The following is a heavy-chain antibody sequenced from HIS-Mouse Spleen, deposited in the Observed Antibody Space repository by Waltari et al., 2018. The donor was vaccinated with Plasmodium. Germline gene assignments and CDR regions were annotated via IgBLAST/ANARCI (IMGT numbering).Heavy chain of an antibody. J-gene: IGHJ3*02. D-gene: IGHD7-27*01. CDR3: ARDPPLSITGDLDAFDI. Sequence: EVQLVESGGGLVKTGGSMRLYCAAPGFPSRSYPMRWVRQAPRKGLELVSSISSSSSYIYYADSVKGRFTISRDNAKNSLYLQMNSLRAEDTAVYYCARDPPLSITGDLDAFDIWGQGTMVTVSS. CDR1: GFPSRSYP. CDR2: ISSSSSYI. V-gene: IGHV3-21*01.